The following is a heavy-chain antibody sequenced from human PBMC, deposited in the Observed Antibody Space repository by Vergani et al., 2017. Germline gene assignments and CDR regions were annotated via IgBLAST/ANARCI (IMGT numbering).Heavy chain of an antibody. CDR3: ARDLTYCGGDCYSGSDY. V-gene: IGHV3-21*01. Sequence: EVQLVESGGGLVQPGGSLRLSCAASGFTFSSYSMNWVRQAPGKGLEWVSSISSSSSYIYYADSVKGRFTISRDNAKNSLYLQMNSLRAEDTAVYYCARDLTYCGGDCYSGSDYWGQGTLVTVSS. CDR1: GFTFSSYS. D-gene: IGHD2-21*02. CDR2: ISSSSSYI. J-gene: IGHJ4*02.